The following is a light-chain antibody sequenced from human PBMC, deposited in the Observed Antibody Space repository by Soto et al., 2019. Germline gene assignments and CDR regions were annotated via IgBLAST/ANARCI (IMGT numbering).Light chain of an antibody. V-gene: IGKV3D-20*02. CDR1: QSVSSSY. Sequence: IVLTQSPGTLSLSPGERATLSCRASQSVSSSYLAWYQQKPGQAPRLLIYGASTRATGIPARFSGSGSGTEFTLTISNLQSEDFAVYYCQHRMNWPLTFGQGTRLEIK. CDR3: QHRMNWPLT. J-gene: IGKJ5*01. CDR2: GAS.